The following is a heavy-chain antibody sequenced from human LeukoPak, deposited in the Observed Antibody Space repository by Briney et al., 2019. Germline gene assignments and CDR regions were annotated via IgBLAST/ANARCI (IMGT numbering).Heavy chain of an antibody. Sequence: SETLSLTCAVYGGSFSGYYWSWIRQPPGKGLEWVGEINHSGSTNYNPSLKSRVTISVDTSKNQFSLKLSSVTAADTAVYHCAAELLGYAERTDYWGQGTLVTVSS. D-gene: IGHD3-10*01. CDR1: GGSFSGYY. CDR2: INHSGST. V-gene: IGHV4-34*01. J-gene: IGHJ4*02. CDR3: AAELLGYAERTDY.